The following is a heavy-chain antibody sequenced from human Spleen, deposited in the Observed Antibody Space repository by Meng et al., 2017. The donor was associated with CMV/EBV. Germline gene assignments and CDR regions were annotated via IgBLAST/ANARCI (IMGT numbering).Heavy chain of an antibody. CDR2: IYYSGST. Sequence: SETLSLTCTVSGGSISSSSYYWGWFRQPPGKGLEWIGSIYYSGSTYYNPSLKSRVTISVDTSKNQFSLKLSSVTAADTAVYYCASLLTGDPYYYYYYGIDVWGQGTTVTVSS. CDR1: GGSISSSSYY. V-gene: IGHV4-39*07. D-gene: IGHD7-27*01. CDR3: ASLLTGDPYYYYYYGIDV. J-gene: IGHJ6*02.